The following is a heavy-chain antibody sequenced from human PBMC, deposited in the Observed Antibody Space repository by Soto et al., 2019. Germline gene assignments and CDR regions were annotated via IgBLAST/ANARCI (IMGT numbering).Heavy chain of an antibody. Sequence: QVHLQQWGAGLLKPSETLSLTCAVYGESFIGYYWTWIRQPPGKGLEWIGEINHRGSTNYNPSLKSRVTISIDTSKNQFSLKLTSVTAADTSVYYCARTDIVTTYWFDPWGQGTLVTVSS. V-gene: IGHV4-34*02. CDR3: ARTDIVTTYWFDP. D-gene: IGHD5-12*01. J-gene: IGHJ5*02. CDR1: GESFIGYY. CDR2: INHRGST.